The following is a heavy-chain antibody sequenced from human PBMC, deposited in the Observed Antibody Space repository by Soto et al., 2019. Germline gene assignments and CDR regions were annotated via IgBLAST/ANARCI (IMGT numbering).Heavy chain of an antibody. Sequence: QVHLVESGGGVVQPGRSLRLSCAASGLSFSNYAMHWVRQAPGKGLEWVAFISYDGTNRCYPDSVKGRFTISRDNSKNTLYLQMNSLKTEDTAVYYCARKSSSTVTTGGGGSAKDYWGQGTLVTVSS. CDR3: ARKSSSTVTTGGGGSAKDY. CDR2: ISYDGTNR. V-gene: IGHV3-30-3*01. CDR1: GLSFSNYA. D-gene: IGHD4-17*01. J-gene: IGHJ4*02.